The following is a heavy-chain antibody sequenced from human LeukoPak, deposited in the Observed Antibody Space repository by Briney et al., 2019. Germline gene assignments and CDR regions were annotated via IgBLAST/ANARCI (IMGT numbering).Heavy chain of an antibody. V-gene: IGHV3-30*02. Sequence: GGSLRLSCAASGFTFSSYGMHWVRQAPGKGLEWVAFIRYDGSNKYYADSVKGRFTISRDNAKNTLYLQMNSLRAEDTAVYYCARVHDYGGNSAGYWGQGTLVTVSS. J-gene: IGHJ4*02. D-gene: IGHD4-23*01. CDR3: ARVHDYGGNSAGY. CDR2: IRYDGSNK. CDR1: GFTFSSYG.